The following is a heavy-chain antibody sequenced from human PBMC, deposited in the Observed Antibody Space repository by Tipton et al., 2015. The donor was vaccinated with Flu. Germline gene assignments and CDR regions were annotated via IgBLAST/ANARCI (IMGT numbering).Heavy chain of an antibody. D-gene: IGHD5-24*01. CDR2: IKQDGSEK. CDR3: ARDRWGSADY. V-gene: IGHV3-7*01. Sequence: FLRLSCAASGFTFSSYWMTWVRQAPGKGLEWVANIKQDGSEKYYVDSVKGRFTISRDNAKNSLYLQMSSLRAEDTAVYYCARDRWGSADYWGQGTLVTVSS. CDR1: GFTFSSYW. J-gene: IGHJ4*02.